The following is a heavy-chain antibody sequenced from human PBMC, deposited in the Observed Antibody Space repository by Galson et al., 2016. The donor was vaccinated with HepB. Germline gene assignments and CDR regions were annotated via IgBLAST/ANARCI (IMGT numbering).Heavy chain of an antibody. J-gene: IGHJ4*02. CDR2: FDPEHGET. Sequence: SCKVSGYTLTELSMHWVRQAPGKGLEWMGGFDPEHGETIYSQKFQGRVTMTEDTSTDTAYMDLISLRSEDTAVYYCATNPRDAFWSGYPEYWGQGTLVTVSS. V-gene: IGHV1-24*01. CDR3: ATNPRDAFWSGYPEY. CDR1: GYTLTELS. D-gene: IGHD3-3*01.